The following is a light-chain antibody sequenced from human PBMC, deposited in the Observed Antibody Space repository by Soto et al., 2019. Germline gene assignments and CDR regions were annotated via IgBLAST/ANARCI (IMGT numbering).Light chain of an antibody. CDR1: QGITNR. CDR2: EAS. CDR3: QHANSFPIT. Sequence: DIQMTQSPSSVSASVGDRVTITCRARQGITNRLAWYQQKPGKAPKLLIYEASSLQSGVPSRISGSGSGTDFTLTISSLQPEDFATYYCQHANSFPITFGQGTRLEIK. J-gene: IGKJ5*01. V-gene: IGKV1D-12*01.